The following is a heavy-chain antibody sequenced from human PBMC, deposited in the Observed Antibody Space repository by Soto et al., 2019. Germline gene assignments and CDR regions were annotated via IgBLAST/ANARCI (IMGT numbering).Heavy chain of an antibody. D-gene: IGHD4-17*01. CDR3: AKADYGDYGFDY. Sequence: GGSLRLSCAASGITFSSYAMSWVRQAPGKGLERVSGISDSGGSTYYADSVKGRFTISRDNSKNTLYLQMNSLRAEDTAVYYCAKADYGDYGFDYWGQGTLVTVSS. CDR2: ISDSGGST. J-gene: IGHJ4*02. CDR1: GITFSSYA. V-gene: IGHV3-23*01.